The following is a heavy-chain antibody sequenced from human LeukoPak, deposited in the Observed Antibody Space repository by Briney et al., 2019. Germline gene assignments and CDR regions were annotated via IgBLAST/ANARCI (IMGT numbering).Heavy chain of an antibody. D-gene: IGHD6-6*01. CDR3: ARDPSYSSSSPYFDY. CDR2: IKLDGGEK. CDR1: GFTFGKYW. Sequence: GGSLRLSCVASGFTFGKYWMSWVRQAPGKGLEWVANIKLDGGEKNYVDSVKGRFTISRDNAKKSLFLQMNSLRAEDTALYYCARDPSYSSSSPYFDYWGQGVLVTVSS. V-gene: IGHV3-7*03. J-gene: IGHJ4*02.